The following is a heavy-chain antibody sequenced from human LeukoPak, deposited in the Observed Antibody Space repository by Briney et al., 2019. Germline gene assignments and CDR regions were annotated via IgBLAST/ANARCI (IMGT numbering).Heavy chain of an antibody. CDR3: AAITVTTVY. CDR1: GFTFSSYG. CDR2: ISWNSGSI. V-gene: IGHV3-9*01. Sequence: GGSLRLSCAASGFTFSSYGMHWVRQAPGKGLEWVSGISWNSGSIGYADSVKGRFTISRDNAKNSLYLQMNSLRAEDTALYYCAAITVTTVYWGQGTLVTVSS. J-gene: IGHJ4*02. D-gene: IGHD4-17*01.